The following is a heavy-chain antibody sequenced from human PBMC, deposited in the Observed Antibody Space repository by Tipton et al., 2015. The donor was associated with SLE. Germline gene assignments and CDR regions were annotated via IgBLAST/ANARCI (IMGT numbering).Heavy chain of an antibody. J-gene: IGHJ4*02. CDR1: GFTFSSSW. CDR3: VRDFDF. V-gene: IGHV3-7*01. Sequence: SLRLSCAASGFTFSSSWMNWVRQSPGKGLEWVAIIKPDGSDKDYVDSVKGRFTISRDNAKNSLFLEMNSLRVEDAAVYYCVRDFDFWGQGTLVTVSS. CDR2: IKPDGSDK.